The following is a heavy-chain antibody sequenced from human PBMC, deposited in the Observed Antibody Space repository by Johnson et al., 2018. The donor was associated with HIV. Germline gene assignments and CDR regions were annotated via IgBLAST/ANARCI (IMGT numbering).Heavy chain of an antibody. J-gene: IGHJ3*02. D-gene: IGHD3-3*01. V-gene: IGHV3-20*04. CDR2: INWNGGST. CDR1: GFTFDDYG. Sequence: QLVESGGGVVRPGGSLRLSCAPSGFTFDDYGMSWVRQAPGKGLEWVSGINWNGGSTGYADSVKGRFTISRDNAKNSLYLQMNSLRAEDTAIYYCARVRSGLSYDAFDIWGQGTMVTVSS. CDR3: ARVRSGLSYDAFDI.